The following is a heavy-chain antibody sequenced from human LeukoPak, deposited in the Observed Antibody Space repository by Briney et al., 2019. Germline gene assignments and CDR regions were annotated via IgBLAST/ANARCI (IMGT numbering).Heavy chain of an antibody. Sequence: SQTLSLTCTVSGGSISSVAHYCSCIRQHPGKGLEWMGYIHYSGSTHYNPSLKSRLTISVDTSKNQFSLTPNSVTAADTAVYYCARVAYCSAYDYFGYWGQGTLVTVSS. CDR3: ARVAYCSAYDYFGY. J-gene: IGHJ4*02. CDR2: IHYSGST. V-gene: IGHV4-31*03. D-gene: IGHD2-15*01. CDR1: GGSISSVAHY.